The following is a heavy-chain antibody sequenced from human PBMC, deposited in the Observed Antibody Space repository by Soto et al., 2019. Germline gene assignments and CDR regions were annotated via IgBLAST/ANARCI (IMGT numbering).Heavy chain of an antibody. V-gene: IGHV3-48*02. J-gene: IGHJ4*02. CDR3: ARDSKTWSGYPIDS. CDR2: ISSSSSTI. CDR1: GFTFSTYS. D-gene: IGHD3-3*01. Sequence: PGGSLRLSCAASGFTFSTYSMNWVRQAPGKGLEWVSYISSSSSTIYYADSVKGRFTISRDNAKNSLYLQMNSLRDEDTAVYYCARDSKTWSGYPIDSWGQGTLVTVSS.